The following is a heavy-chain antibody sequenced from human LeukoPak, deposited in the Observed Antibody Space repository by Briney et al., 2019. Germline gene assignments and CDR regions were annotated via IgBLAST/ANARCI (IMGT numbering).Heavy chain of an antibody. V-gene: IGHV4-39*01. J-gene: IGHJ5*02. CDR3: ARHAVEAASRWFDP. CDR2: IYYSGST. Sequence: ETLSLTCTVSGGSISSSSYYWGWIRQPPGKGLEWIGSIYYSGSTYYNPSLKSRVTMSVDTSKKQFSLKLSSVTAADTAVYYCARHAVEAASRWFDPWGQGTLVTVSS. D-gene: IGHD1-1*01. CDR1: GGSISSSSYY.